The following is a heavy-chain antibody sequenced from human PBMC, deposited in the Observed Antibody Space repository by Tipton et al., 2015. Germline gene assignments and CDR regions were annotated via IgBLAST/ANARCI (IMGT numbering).Heavy chain of an antibody. V-gene: IGHV4-39*01. CDR1: GDSISRSNYY. CDR2: IHYGGNT. J-gene: IGHJ4*02. Sequence: TLSLTCTVSGDSISRSNYYWGWIRQPPGMGLEWIASIHYGGNTPYNPSLMSRVTISVDTSKNQFSLTLNSVTAADTAFYYCARKPVVRGAYYYFDYWGQGTLVTVSS. CDR3: ARKPVVRGAYYYFDY. D-gene: IGHD3-10*01.